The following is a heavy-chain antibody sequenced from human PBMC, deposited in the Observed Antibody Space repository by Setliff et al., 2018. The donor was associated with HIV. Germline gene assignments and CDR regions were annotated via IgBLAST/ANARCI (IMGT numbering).Heavy chain of an antibody. CDR1: GGSFSGYY. Sequence: SETLSLTCGVYGGSFSGYYWSWIRQPPGKGLEWIGEINHSGSTNYNPSLKSRVTISVDTSKNQFSLKLSSVTAADTAVYYCARERTLMTTVTTGDAFDIWGQGTMVTVS. D-gene: IGHD4-17*01. V-gene: IGHV4-34*01. CDR2: INHSGST. CDR3: ARERTLMTTVTTGDAFDI. J-gene: IGHJ3*02.